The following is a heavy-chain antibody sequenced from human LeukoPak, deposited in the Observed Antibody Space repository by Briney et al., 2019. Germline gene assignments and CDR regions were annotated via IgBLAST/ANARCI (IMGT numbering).Heavy chain of an antibody. CDR3: ARVAAGRANWFDP. CDR1: GYTFTSYG. J-gene: IGHJ5*02. CDR2: INPSGGST. D-gene: IGHD6-13*01. Sequence: AASVKVSCKASGYTFTSYGISWVRQAPGQGLEWMGIINPSGGSTSYAQKFQGRVTMTRDTSTSTVYMELSSLRSEDTAVYYCARVAAGRANWFDPWGQGTLVTVSS. V-gene: IGHV1-46*01.